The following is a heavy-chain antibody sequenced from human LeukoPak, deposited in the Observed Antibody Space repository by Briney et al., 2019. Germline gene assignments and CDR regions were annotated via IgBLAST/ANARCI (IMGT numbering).Heavy chain of an antibody. V-gene: IGHV3-11*01. CDR3: ARESPYYYDSSGYYV. Sequence: RGGSLRLSCAASGLTFSDYYMSWIRQAPGKGLEWVSYISSSDSTIYYADSVKGRFTISRDNAKNSLYLQMNSLRAEDTAVYYCARESPYYYDSSGYYVWGKGTTVTISS. CDR2: ISSSDSTI. D-gene: IGHD3-22*01. J-gene: IGHJ6*04. CDR1: GLTFSDYY.